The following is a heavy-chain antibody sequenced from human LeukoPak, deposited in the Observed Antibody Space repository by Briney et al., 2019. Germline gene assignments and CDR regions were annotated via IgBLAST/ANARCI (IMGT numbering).Heavy chain of an antibody. CDR2: INHSGST. CDR1: GGSFSGYY. D-gene: IGHD6-13*01. Sequence: SETLSLTCAVYGGSFSGYYWSWIRQPPGKGLEWIGEINHSGSTNYNPSLKSRVTISVDTSKNQFSLKLSSVTAADTAVYYCAEGAAAGSWGQGTLVTVSS. V-gene: IGHV4-34*01. CDR3: AEGAAAGS. J-gene: IGHJ4*02.